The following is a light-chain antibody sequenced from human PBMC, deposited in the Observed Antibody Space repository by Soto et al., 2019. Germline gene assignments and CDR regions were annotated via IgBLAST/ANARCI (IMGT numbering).Light chain of an antibody. Sequence: EIVLTQSPGTLSLSPGERASLSCRASQTISSYLAWYQQKPGQAPRLLIYGASGRATGIPDRFSGSGSGTDFTLTISRLEPEDVAVYYCQQYDGSLGLTFGGGTKVEIK. V-gene: IGKV3-20*01. CDR3: QQYDGSLGLT. CDR1: QTISSY. CDR2: GAS. J-gene: IGKJ4*01.